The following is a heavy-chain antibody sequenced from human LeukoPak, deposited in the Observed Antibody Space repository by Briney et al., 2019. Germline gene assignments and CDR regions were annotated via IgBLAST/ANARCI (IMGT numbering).Heavy chain of an antibody. D-gene: IGHD2-2*01. Sequence: SGGSLRLSCAASGFTFSSYWMSWVRQAPGKGPEWVANIKQDGSEKYYVDSVKGRFTISRDNAKNSLYLQMNSLRAEDTAVYYCARRACSSTSCFRSYWYFDLWGRGTLVTVSS. J-gene: IGHJ2*01. CDR1: GFTFSSYW. V-gene: IGHV3-7*03. CDR3: ARRACSSTSCFRSYWYFDL. CDR2: IKQDGSEK.